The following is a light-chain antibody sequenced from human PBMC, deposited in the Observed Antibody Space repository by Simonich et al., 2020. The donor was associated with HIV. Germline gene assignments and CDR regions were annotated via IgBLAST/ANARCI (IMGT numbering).Light chain of an antibody. J-gene: IGKJ1*01. CDR3: QQFFSTRT. Sequence: DIVMTQSPDSLAVSLGERATINCKSSQSVLYSSNNKNYLAWYQQKPGQPPKLLIYWASTRESGVPDRFSGSGSGTDFTLTISSLQPEDFATYYCQQFFSTRTFGQGTKVEIK. CDR1: QSVLYSSNNKNY. V-gene: IGKV4-1*01. CDR2: WAS.